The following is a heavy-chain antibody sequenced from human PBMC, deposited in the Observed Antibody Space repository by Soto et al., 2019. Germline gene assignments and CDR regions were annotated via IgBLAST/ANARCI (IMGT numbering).Heavy chain of an antibody. J-gene: IGHJ4*02. CDR2: IIPIFGTA. Sequence: SVKVSCKASGGTFSSYAISWVRQAPGQGLEWMGGIIPIFGTANYAQKFQGRVTITADESTSTAYMELSSLRSEDTAVYYCARSTVAGDYERIFDYWGQGTLVTVSS. D-gene: IGHD4-17*01. CDR1: GGTFSSYA. V-gene: IGHV1-69*13. CDR3: ARSTVAGDYERIFDY.